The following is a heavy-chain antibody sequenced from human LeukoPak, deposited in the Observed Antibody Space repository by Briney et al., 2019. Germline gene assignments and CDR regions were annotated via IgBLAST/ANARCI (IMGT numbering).Heavy chain of an antibody. CDR2: IIPIFGTA. Sequence: ASVKVSCKASGGTFSSYAISWVRQAPGQGLEWMGGIIPIFGTANYAQKFQGRVTITADESTSTAYMELSSLRSEDTAVYYCAVRYCSSTSCYAGGSFDCWGQGTLVTVSS. CDR3: AVRYCSSTSCYAGGSFDC. D-gene: IGHD2-2*01. V-gene: IGHV1-69*13. CDR1: GGTFSSYA. J-gene: IGHJ4*02.